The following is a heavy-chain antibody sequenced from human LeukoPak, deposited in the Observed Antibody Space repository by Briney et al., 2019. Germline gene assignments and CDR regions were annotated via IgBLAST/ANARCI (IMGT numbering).Heavy chain of an antibody. V-gene: IGHV4-39*01. CDR3: ARGEDDILTGYYPN. J-gene: IGHJ4*02. D-gene: IGHD3-9*01. CDR2: IYYSGST. CDR1: GGSISSSSYY. Sequence: SETLSLTCTVSGGSISSSSYYWGWIRQPPGKGLEWIGSIYYSGSTYYNPSLKSRVTISVDTSKNQFSLKLSSVTAADTAVYYCARGEDDILTGYYPNWGQGTLVTVSS.